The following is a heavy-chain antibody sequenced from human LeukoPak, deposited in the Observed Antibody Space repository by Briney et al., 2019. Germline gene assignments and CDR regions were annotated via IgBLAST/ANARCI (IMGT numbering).Heavy chain of an antibody. CDR1: GFTFSSYE. Sequence: GGSLRLSCAASGFTFSSYEMNWIRQAPGKGLEWISYISNSGSTKYYADSVKGRFTISRDNAKNSLYLQMNSLRAEDTALYYCAKGGIHRGYYYYYMDVWGKGTTVTISS. J-gene: IGHJ6*03. CDR3: AKGGIHRGYYYYYMDV. D-gene: IGHD6-13*01. V-gene: IGHV3-48*03. CDR2: ISNSGSTK.